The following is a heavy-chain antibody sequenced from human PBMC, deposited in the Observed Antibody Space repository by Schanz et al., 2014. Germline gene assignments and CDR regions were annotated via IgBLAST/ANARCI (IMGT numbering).Heavy chain of an antibody. CDR2: ISGTTTYT. CDR3: AKGMGYCSGGTCYDCYYYGLDV. J-gene: IGHJ6*02. Sequence: QVQLVESGGGLVKPGGSLRLSCAASGFTFSDYYMSWIRQAPGKGLEWVSYISGTTTYTNYADSVKGRFTISRDNAKNSLYLQMNSLRAEDTAVCYCAKGMGYCSGGTCYDCYYYGLDVWGQGTTVTVSS. V-gene: IGHV3-11*05. D-gene: IGHD2-15*01. CDR1: GFTFSDYY.